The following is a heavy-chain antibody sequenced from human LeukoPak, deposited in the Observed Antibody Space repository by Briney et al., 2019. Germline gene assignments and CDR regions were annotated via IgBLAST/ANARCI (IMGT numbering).Heavy chain of an antibody. CDR1: GGSISSGSYY. V-gene: IGHV4-61*02. J-gene: IGHJ3*02. CDR2: IYTSGST. Sequence: SETLSLTCTVSGGSISSGSYYWSWIRQPAGKGLEWIGRIYTSGSTNYNPSLKSRVTISADTSKNQFSLKLSSVTAADTAVYYCARDLTANDAFDIWGQGTMVTVSS. D-gene: IGHD2-21*02. CDR3: ARDLTANDAFDI.